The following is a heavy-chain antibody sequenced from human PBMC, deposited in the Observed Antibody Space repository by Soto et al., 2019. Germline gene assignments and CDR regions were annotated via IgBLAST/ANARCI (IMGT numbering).Heavy chain of an antibody. CDR1: GGTFSSYT. J-gene: IGHJ4*02. V-gene: IGHV1-69*08. Sequence: QVQLVQSGAEVKKPGSSVKVSCKASGGTFSSYTISWVRQAPGQGLEWMGRIIPILGIANYAQKFQGRVTITADKSTSTAYMELSSLRSEDTAVYYCAREAPDCGGDCYSDYWGQGTLVTVSS. CDR3: AREAPDCGGDCYSDY. CDR2: IIPILGIA. D-gene: IGHD2-21*02.